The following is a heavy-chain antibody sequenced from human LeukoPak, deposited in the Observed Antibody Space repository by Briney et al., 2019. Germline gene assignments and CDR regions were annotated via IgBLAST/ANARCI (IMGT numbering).Heavy chain of an antibody. CDR2: ISFDGSNK. CDR3: ARGMVRGVLPL. V-gene: IGHV3-30*03. CDR1: GFTFRTYW. Sequence: GGSLRLSCAASGFTFRTYWMSWVRQAPGKGLEWVAVISFDGSNKYYGDSVKGRFTISRDNSENSLYLQMSSLRVEDTAVYYCARGMVRGVLPLWGQGTLVTVSS. D-gene: IGHD3-10*01. J-gene: IGHJ4*02.